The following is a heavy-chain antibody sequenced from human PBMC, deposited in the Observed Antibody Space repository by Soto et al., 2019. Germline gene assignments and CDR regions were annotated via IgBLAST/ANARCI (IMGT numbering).Heavy chain of an antibody. Sequence: GGSLRLSCAASVFTFTSYAMSWVRQAPGKGLEWVSSIIGSGGSTYYTDSVKGRFTVSRDNSKNTLYLQMNSLRAEDTAVYYCAKVAIGYYYHMDVWGKGTTVTVSS. V-gene: IGHV3-23*01. CDR2: IIGSGGST. CDR3: AKVAIGYYYHMDV. CDR1: VFTFTSYA. J-gene: IGHJ6*03. D-gene: IGHD2-21*01.